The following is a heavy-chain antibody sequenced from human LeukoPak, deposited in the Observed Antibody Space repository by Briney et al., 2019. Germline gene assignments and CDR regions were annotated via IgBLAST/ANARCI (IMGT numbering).Heavy chain of an antibody. V-gene: IGHV3-21*01. CDR2: ITSSGTYT. D-gene: IGHD6-6*01. Sequence: GGSLRLSCADSGFTFSNYNMNWVRQAPGKAMEWVSSITSSGTYTFYADSVKGRFTISRDNAKNSSYLQMDSLGPEDTAVYYCARDKGTSYLSSFDYWGQGTLVTVSS. J-gene: IGHJ4*02. CDR3: ARDKGTSYLSSFDY. CDR1: GFTFSNYN.